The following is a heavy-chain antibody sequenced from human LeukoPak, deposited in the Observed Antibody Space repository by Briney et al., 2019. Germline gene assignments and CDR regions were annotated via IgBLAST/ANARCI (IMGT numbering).Heavy chain of an antibody. CDR3: ARDFPAYGSGSYFLASDY. V-gene: IGHV3-48*01. J-gene: IGHJ4*02. D-gene: IGHD3-10*01. CDR2: ISSSSSTI. CDR1: GFTFSSYG. Sequence: PGGSLGLSCAASGFTFSSYGMHWVRQAPGKGLEWVSYISSSSSTIYYADSVKGRFTISRNNAKNSLYLQMNSLRAEDTAVYYCARDFPAYGSGSYFLASDYWGQGTLVTVSS.